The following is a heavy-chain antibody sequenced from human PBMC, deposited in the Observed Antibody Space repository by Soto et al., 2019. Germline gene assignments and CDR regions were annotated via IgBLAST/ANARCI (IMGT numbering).Heavy chain of an antibody. Sequence: SETLSLTCTVSGGSISSYYWSWIRQPPGKGLEWIGYIYYSGSTNYNPSLKSRVTISVDTSKNQFSLKLSSVTAADTAVYYCARENGDYESFDYWGQGTLVTVSS. V-gene: IGHV4-59*01. CDR2: IYYSGST. J-gene: IGHJ4*02. D-gene: IGHD4-17*01. CDR1: GGSISSYY. CDR3: ARENGDYESFDY.